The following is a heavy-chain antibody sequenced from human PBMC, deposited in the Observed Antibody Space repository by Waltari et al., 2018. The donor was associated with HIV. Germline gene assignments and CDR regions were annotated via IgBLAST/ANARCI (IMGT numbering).Heavy chain of an antibody. CDR2: IYSGGST. CDR1: GFTVSSHD. J-gene: IGHJ5*02. Sequence: EVQLVESGGGLVKPGGSLRLSCAASGFTVSSHDMSWVRQAPGKGLEWVSVIYSGGSTYYADSVKGRFTISRDNSKNTLYLQMNSLRAEDTAVYYCARGIIAAAGNWFDPWGQGTLVTVSS. CDR3: ARGIIAAAGNWFDP. V-gene: IGHV3-66*02. D-gene: IGHD6-13*01.